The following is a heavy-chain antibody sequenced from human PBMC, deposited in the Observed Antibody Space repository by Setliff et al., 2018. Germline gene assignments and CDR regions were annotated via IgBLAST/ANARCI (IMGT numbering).Heavy chain of an antibody. V-gene: IGHV1-18*01. CDR2: INNYSFKT. D-gene: IGHD2-2*01. CDR3: ARLVRYCTRTSCQRTPGAEL. Sequence: ASVKVSCKTSGYTFTNYGITWVRQAPGQGLEWMGWINNYSFKTNYPQKFLGRVTVTTDTSTGTAYMEVKSLTPDDTAVYYCARLVRYCTRTSCQRTPGAELWGQGTLVTVSS. CDR1: GYTFTNYG. J-gene: IGHJ4*02.